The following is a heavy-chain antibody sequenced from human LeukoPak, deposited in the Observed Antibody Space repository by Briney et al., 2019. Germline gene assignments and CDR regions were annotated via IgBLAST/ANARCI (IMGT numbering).Heavy chain of an antibody. CDR1: GGSISSNSFY. J-gene: IGHJ4*02. CDR2: ISYSGTT. D-gene: IGHD1-1*01. Sequence: SETLSLTCTVSGGSISSNSFYWDWIRQPPGKGLEWIGTISYSGTTDYNPSLRSRVTISIDTSKNQFSLKLSSVTAADTAVYFCARRPKAPLRTDYWGQGTPVIVSS. CDR3: ARRPKAPLRTDY. V-gene: IGHV4-39*01.